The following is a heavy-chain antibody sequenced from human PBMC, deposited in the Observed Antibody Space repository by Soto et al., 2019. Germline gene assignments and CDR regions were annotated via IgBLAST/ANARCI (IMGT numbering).Heavy chain of an antibody. CDR2: ISHDGINK. V-gene: IGHV3-30-3*01. J-gene: IGHJ5*02. CDR3: ARDMYSSDYFVKWFEP. CDR1: GFSFSSYA. D-gene: IGHD6-19*01. Sequence: QVRLVESGGGVVQPGRSLRLSCTASGFSFSSYAMYWFRQPPGKGLEWVAGISHDGINKHYADSVKGRVTVSRDNSNHSLDLQLNSLRGEDTAMSYCARDMYSSDYFVKWFEPWGQGTLVTVS.